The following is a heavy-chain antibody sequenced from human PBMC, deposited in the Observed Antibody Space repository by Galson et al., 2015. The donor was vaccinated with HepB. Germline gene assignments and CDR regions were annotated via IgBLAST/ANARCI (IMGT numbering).Heavy chain of an antibody. CDR3: ARGKNDYASGSYSNWFDP. J-gene: IGHJ5*02. CDR1: GFTFISYW. D-gene: IGHD3-10*01. V-gene: IGHV3-74*01. Sequence: SLRLSCAASGFTFISYWVHWVRQAPGKGLVWVARINGDWSTTTYADSVKGRFTISRDNAKNTLYLQMNSLRAEDTAVYYCARGKNDYASGSYSNWFDPWGQGTLVTVSS. CDR2: INGDWSTT.